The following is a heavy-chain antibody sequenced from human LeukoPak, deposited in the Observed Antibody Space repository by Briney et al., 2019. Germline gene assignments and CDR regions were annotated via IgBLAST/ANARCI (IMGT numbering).Heavy chain of an antibody. J-gene: IGHJ6*03. V-gene: IGHV5-51*01. D-gene: IGHD2-21*02. Sequence: GESLKISCKGSGYSFTSYWIGWVRQMPGKGLEWMGIIYPGDSDTRYSPSFQGQVTISADKSISTAYLQWSSLKASDTAMYYCARQIKVTDYFYYYYMDVWGKGTTVTVSS. CDR2: IYPGDSDT. CDR3: ARQIKVTDYFYYYYMDV. CDR1: GYSFTSYW.